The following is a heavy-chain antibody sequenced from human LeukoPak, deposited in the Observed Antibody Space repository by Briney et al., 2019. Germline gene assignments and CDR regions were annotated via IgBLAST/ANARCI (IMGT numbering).Heavy chain of an antibody. CDR2: IYSGGRT. Sequence: GGSLRLSCAASGFIVSSKYMSWVRQAPGMGLEWVSIIYSGGRTYYSDSVKGRFTISRDNSKNTLYLQMNSLRAEDTAVYYCATDYGSGAYYTLDYWGQGTLVTVSS. V-gene: IGHV3-53*01. CDR1: GFIVSSKY. D-gene: IGHD3-10*01. J-gene: IGHJ4*02. CDR3: ATDYGSGAYYTLDY.